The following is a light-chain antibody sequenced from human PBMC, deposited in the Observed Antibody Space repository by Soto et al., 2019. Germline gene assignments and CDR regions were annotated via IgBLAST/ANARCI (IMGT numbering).Light chain of an antibody. Sequence: EIVLTQSPGTLSLSPGERATLSCRASQSVSSNYLVWYQQRPGQALRLLIYGASSRATGIPDRFSGSGSGTDFALTISRLEPEDCAVYYCQQYSASPSTFGEGTKLEIK. J-gene: IGKJ2*01. V-gene: IGKV3-20*01. CDR3: QQYSASPST. CDR1: QSVSSNY. CDR2: GAS.